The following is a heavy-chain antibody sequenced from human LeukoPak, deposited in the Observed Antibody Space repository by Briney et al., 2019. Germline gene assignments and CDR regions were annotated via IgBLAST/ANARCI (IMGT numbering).Heavy chain of an antibody. CDR2: INPSGGST. V-gene: IGHV1-46*01. CDR1: GYTFTSYY. CDR3: AGSKSSGWYGDDAFDI. Sequence: ASVKVSCKASGYTFTSYYMHWVRQAPGQGLEWMGIINPSGGSTSYAQKFQGRVTMTRDTSTSTVYMELSSLRSEDTAVYYCAGSKSSGWYGDDAFDIWGQGTMVTVSS. D-gene: IGHD6-19*01. J-gene: IGHJ3*02.